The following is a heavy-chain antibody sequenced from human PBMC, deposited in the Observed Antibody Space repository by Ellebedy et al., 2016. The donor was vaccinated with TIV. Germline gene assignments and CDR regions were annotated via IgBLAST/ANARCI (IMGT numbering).Heavy chain of an antibody. Sequence: SETLSLTCTVSGGSISSGDSYWSWIRQPPGKGLEWIGYIYYSGSTYYNPSLKSRVTISVDTSKNQFSLKLSSVTAADTAVYYCGRYYGSGGWFDPWGQGTLVTVSS. CDR3: GRYYGSGGWFDP. CDR2: IYYSGST. D-gene: IGHD3-10*01. J-gene: IGHJ5*02. V-gene: IGHV4-30-4*01. CDR1: GGSISSGDSY.